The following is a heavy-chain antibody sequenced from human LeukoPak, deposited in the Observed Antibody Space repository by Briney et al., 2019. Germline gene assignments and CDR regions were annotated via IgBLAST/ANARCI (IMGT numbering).Heavy chain of an antibody. CDR3: ARDWVNYDILTGYFYYYGMDV. D-gene: IGHD3-9*01. J-gene: IGHJ6*02. V-gene: IGHV1-24*01. CDR1: GSSLTELS. Sequence: ASVKVACKVSGSSLTELSMHWVRQAPGKGLEWMGGFGPEHGETLYAQRFQGRVTMTEDRSTDTAYMELSGLRAEDTAVYYCARDWVNYDILTGYFYYYGMDVWGQGTTVTVSS. CDR2: FGPEHGET.